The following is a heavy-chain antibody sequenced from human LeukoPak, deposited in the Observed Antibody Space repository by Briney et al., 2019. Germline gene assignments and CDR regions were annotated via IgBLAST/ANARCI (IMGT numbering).Heavy chain of an antibody. Sequence: QSGGSLRLSCAVSGITVSKYWMHWVRQVPGKGLVWVSRIHSDGSTTDYADSVKGRFTITRDSAKNTLYLEMNSLRVEDTAVYYCAKDSFSGYDSQPSNWGQGTLVTVSS. V-gene: IGHV3-74*01. J-gene: IGHJ4*02. CDR1: GITVSKYW. CDR3: AKDSFSGYDSQPSN. D-gene: IGHD5-12*01. CDR2: IHSDGSTT.